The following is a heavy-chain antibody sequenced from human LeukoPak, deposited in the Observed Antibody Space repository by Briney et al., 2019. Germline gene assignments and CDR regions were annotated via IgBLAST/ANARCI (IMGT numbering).Heavy chain of an antibody. CDR2: ISGGGGST. CDR3: AKGGIQLWYYLDY. Sequence: GGSLRLSCVASVFTFSSYAMSWVRQALGKGLEWVSAISGGGGSTSYADSVKGRFTISKDNSKNTLYLQLNSLRAEDTAVYYCAKGGIQLWYYLDYWGQGTLVTVSS. D-gene: IGHD5-18*01. CDR1: VFTFSSYA. J-gene: IGHJ4*02. V-gene: IGHV3-23*01.